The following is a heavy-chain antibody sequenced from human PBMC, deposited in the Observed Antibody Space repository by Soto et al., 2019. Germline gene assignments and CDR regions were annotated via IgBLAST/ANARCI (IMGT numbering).Heavy chain of an antibody. Sequence: PGGSLRLSCAASGFTFGDSWMHWVRQPPGKGPEWVSRMTADGRTTQYADSVKGRFTASRDNAKSTLYLQMNSLRAEDTAVYYCATAEVDYWGPGTLVTVSS. CDR2: MTADGRTT. J-gene: IGHJ4*02. CDR3: ATAEVDY. CDR1: GFTFGDSW. V-gene: IGHV3-74*03.